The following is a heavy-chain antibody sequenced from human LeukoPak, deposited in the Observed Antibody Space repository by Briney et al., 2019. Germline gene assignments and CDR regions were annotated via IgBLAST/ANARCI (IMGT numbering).Heavy chain of an antibody. CDR1: GGSISSYY. J-gene: IGHJ3*02. D-gene: IGHD3-22*01. Sequence: PSETLSLTCTVSGGSISSYYWSWVRQPPGKGLEGIGYIYYSGSTNYNPSLKSRGTISVDKTKKKFSRKLSYGTAADTAVYYCARDLGPYYYDSSGYNVRAFDIWGQGTMVTVSS. CDR3: ARDLGPYYYDSSGYNVRAFDI. V-gene: IGHV4-59*01. CDR2: IYYSGST.